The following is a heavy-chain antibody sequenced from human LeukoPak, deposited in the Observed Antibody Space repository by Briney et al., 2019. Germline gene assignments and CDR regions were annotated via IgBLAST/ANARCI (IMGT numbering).Heavy chain of an antibody. CDR3: ARLDSANSWFLFDY. CDR2: IYYSGST. V-gene: IGHV4-31*03. D-gene: IGHD6-13*01. J-gene: IGHJ4*02. Sequence: PSQTLSLTCTVSGGTISSGGYYWSWIRQHPGKGLEWIGYIYYSGSTYYNPSLKSRVTISVDTSKNQFSLKLSSVTAADTAVYYCARLDSANSWFLFDYWGQGTLVTVSS. CDR1: GGTISSGGYY.